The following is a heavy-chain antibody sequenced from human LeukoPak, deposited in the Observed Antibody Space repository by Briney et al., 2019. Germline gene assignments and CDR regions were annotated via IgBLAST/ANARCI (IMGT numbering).Heavy chain of an antibody. CDR1: GFTFGDYA. J-gene: IGHJ6*02. CDR3: TRAYADYDYYGMDV. D-gene: IGHD2-8*01. V-gene: IGHV3-49*04. Sequence: GGSLRLSCTASGFTFGDYAMTCVRQAPGKGLECVGFIRTKAYGGTTEYDASVKGRFTISRDDSKSIAYLQMNSLKTEDTAVYYCTRAYADYDYYGMDVWGQGTTVTVSS. CDR2: IRTKAYGGTT.